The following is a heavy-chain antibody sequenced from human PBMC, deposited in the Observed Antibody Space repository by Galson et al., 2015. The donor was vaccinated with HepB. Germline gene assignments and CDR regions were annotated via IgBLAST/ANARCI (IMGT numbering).Heavy chain of an antibody. D-gene: IGHD6-13*01. CDR1: GFTFSSYA. CDR3: AKDVSLSLFAGTGKYFDY. Sequence: SLRLSCAASGFTFSSYAMSWVRQAPGKGLEWVSAISGSGGSTYYADSVKGRFTISRDNSKNTLYLQMNSLRAEDTAVYYCAKDVSLSLFAGTGKYFDYWGQGTLVTVSS. CDR2: ISGSGGST. V-gene: IGHV3-23*01. J-gene: IGHJ4*02.